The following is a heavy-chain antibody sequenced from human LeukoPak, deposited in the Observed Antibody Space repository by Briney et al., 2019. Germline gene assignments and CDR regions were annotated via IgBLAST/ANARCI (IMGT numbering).Heavy chain of an antibody. D-gene: IGHD6-13*01. CDR2: ISGSGGST. J-gene: IGHJ4*02. V-gene: IGHV3-23*01. Sequence: GGSLRLSCAASGFTFSSYAMSWVRQAPGKGLEWVSSISGSGGSTYYADSVKGRFTISRDNSKNTLYLQMNSLRAEDTAIYFCAKDAGYSSSWSPDYWGQGTLVTVSS. CDR1: GFTFSSYA. CDR3: AKDAGYSSSWSPDY.